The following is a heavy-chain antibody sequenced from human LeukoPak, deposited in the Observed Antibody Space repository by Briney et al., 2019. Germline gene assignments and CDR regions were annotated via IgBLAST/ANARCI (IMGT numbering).Heavy chain of an antibody. CDR1: GYTFTGYY. J-gene: IGHJ6*02. CDR2: INPNSGGT. Sequence: ASVKVSCQASGYTFTGYYMHWVRQAPGQGLEWMGWINPNSGGTNYAQKFQGRVAMTRDTSISTAYMELSRLRSDDTAVYYCASPRGGDGNFYGMDVWGQGTTVTVSS. CDR3: ASPRGGDGNFYGMDV. V-gene: IGHV1-2*02. D-gene: IGHD2-21*01.